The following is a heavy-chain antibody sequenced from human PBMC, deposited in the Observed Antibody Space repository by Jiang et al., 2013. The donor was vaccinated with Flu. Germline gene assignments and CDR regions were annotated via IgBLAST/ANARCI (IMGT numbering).Heavy chain of an antibody. V-gene: IGHV5-51*01. CDR2: IYPGDSDT. J-gene: IGHJ5*02. CDR3: ARPMVRGPPPGGFDP. CDR1: GYSFTSYW. D-gene: IGHD3-10*01. Sequence: SLKISCKGSGYSFTSYWIGWVRQMPGKGLEWMGIIYPGDSDTRYSPSFQGQVTISADKSISTAYLQWSSLKASDTAMYYCARPMVRGPPPGGFDPWGQGTLVTVSS.